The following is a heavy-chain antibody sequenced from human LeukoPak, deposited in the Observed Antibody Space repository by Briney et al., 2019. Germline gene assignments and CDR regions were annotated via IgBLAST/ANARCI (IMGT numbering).Heavy chain of an antibody. V-gene: IGHV3-43*01. CDR3: AKESLRVVAATFSYGMDV. CDR1: GFTFDDYT. J-gene: IGHJ6*02. CDR2: ISWDGGST. Sequence: GGSLRLSCAASGFTFDDYTMHWVRQAPGKGLEWVSLISWDGGSTYYADSVKGRFTISRDNSKNSLYLQMNSLRTEDTALYCCAKESLRVVAATFSYGMDVWGQGTTVTVSS. D-gene: IGHD2-15*01.